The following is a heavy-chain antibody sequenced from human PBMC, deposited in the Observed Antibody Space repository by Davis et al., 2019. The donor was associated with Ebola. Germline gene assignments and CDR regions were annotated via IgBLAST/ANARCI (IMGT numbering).Heavy chain of an antibody. V-gene: IGHV4-34*01. Sequence: MPSETLSLTCAVYGRSSTRSFSSRIPHPPGKRLEWIGEINHSGSTNYNPSLKSLVTISVDTSKNQFSLKLGSVTAADTAVYYCAVGGWGYMDVWGKGTTVTVSS. CDR2: INHSGST. J-gene: IGHJ6*03. CDR1: GRSSTRSF. CDR3: AVGGWGYMDV. D-gene: IGHD1-26*01.